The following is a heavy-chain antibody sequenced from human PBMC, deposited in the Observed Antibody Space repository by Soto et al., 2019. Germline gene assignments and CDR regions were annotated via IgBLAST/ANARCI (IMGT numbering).Heavy chain of an antibody. J-gene: IGHJ3*02. Sequence: GGSLRLSCAASGFTVSNKYMSWVRQGPGKGLEWVSVLYSDDTTDYADSVKGRFIVSRDKSNITLYLQMNTLRAEDTAVYYCARSDPYDSSGHHVGAFDIWGQGTVVTVSS. V-gene: IGHV3-53*01. D-gene: IGHD3-22*01. CDR2: LYSDDTT. CDR1: GFTVSNKY. CDR3: ARSDPYDSSGHHVGAFDI.